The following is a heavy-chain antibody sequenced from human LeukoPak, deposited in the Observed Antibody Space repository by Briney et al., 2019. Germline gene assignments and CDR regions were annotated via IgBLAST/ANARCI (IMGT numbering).Heavy chain of an antibody. J-gene: IGHJ5*02. V-gene: IGHV1-69*05. D-gene: IGHD2-2*01. Sequence: ASVTVSCKASGGTFSSYAISWVRQAPGQGLEWMGGIIPIFGTANYAQKFQGRVTMTTDTSTSTAYMELRSLRSDDTAVYYCARARREYCSSTSCFFNWFDPWGQGTLVTVSS. CDR1: GGTFSSYA. CDR2: IIPIFGTA. CDR3: ARARREYCSSTSCFFNWFDP.